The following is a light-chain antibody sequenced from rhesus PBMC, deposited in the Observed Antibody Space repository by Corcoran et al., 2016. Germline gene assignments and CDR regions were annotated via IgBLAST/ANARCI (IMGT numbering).Light chain of an antibody. CDR2: EVS. Sequence: QAALTQPRSVSGSPGQSVTISCTGTSSDIGGYKYVSWYQQHPDTAPKLMIYEVSKRPSGVSDRFSGSKSGNTASLTISGLQAEDEADYYCYSYVGSNTYIFGSGTRLSVL. J-gene: IGLJ1*01. CDR1: SSDIGGYKY. CDR3: YSYVGSNTYI. V-gene: IGLV2-32*02.